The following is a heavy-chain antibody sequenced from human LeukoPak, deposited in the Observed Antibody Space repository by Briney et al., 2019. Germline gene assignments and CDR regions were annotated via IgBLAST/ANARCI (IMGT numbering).Heavy chain of an antibody. V-gene: IGHV3-53*01. CDR3: ARSPPRSRDGYNRFDY. J-gene: IGHJ4*02. D-gene: IGHD5-24*01. CDR2: IYSGGST. CDR1: GFTVSSNY. Sequence: GGSLRLSCAASGFTVSSNYMSWVRQAPGKGLEWVSVIYSGGSTYYADSVKGRLTISRDNSKNTLYLQMNSLRAEDTAVYYCARSPPRSRDGYNRFDYWGQGTLVTVSS.